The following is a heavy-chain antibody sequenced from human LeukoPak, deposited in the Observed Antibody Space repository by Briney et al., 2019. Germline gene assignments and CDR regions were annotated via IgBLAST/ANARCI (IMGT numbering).Heavy chain of an antibody. CDR2: ISAYNGNT. CDR1: GYTFTSYG. D-gene: IGHD3-22*01. Sequence: ASVKVSYKASGYTFTSYGISWVRQAPGQGLEWMGWISAYNGNTNYAQKLQGRVTMTTDTSTSTAYMELRSLRSDDTAVYYCARDDYYDSSGYLNPWGQGTLVTVSS. CDR3: ARDDYYDSSGYLNP. J-gene: IGHJ5*02. V-gene: IGHV1-18*01.